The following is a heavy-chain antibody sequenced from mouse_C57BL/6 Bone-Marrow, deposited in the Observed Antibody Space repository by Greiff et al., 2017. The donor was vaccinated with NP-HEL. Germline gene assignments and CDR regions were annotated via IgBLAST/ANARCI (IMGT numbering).Heavy chain of an antibody. Sequence: QVQLQQPGAELVKPGASVKLSCKASGYTFTSYWMHWVKQRPGQGLEWIGMIHPNSGSTNYNEKFKSKATLTVDKSSSTAYMQRSSLTSEDSAVYYCAKRGRLRLLFDYWGQGTTLTVSS. J-gene: IGHJ2*01. D-gene: IGHD2-2*01. CDR3: AKRGRLRLLFDY. CDR2: IHPNSGST. V-gene: IGHV1-64*01. CDR1: GYTFTSYW.